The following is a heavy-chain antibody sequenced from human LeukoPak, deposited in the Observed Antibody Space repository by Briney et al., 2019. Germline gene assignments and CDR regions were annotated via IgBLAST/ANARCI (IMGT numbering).Heavy chain of an antibody. CDR2: IYPVDSDT. D-gene: IGHD7-27*01. J-gene: IGHJ3*02. Sequence: KFGESLKISCQGSGYSFTSYWIGWVRQIPGKGLEWMGIIYPVDSDTRYSPSFQGQVTISADKSISTAYLQWSSLKASDTAMYYCARDLTGDAFDIWGQGTMVTVSS. V-gene: IGHV5-51*01. CDR1: GYSFTSYW. CDR3: ARDLTGDAFDI.